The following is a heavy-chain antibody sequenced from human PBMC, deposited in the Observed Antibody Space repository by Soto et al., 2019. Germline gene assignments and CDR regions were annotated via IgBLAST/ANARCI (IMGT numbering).Heavy chain of an antibody. CDR1: GFTFSSYG. D-gene: IGHD2-8*01. CDR2: ISYDGSNK. J-gene: IGHJ6*02. V-gene: IGHV3-30*18. CDR3: AKDIMGFEPVTTYYYYYGMDV. Sequence: QVQLVESGGGVVQPRRSLRLSCAASGFTFSSYGMHWVRQAPGKGLEWVAVISYDGSNKYYADSVKGRFTISRDNSKNTLYLQMNSLRAEDTAVYYCAKDIMGFEPVTTYYYYYGMDVWGQGTTVTVSS.